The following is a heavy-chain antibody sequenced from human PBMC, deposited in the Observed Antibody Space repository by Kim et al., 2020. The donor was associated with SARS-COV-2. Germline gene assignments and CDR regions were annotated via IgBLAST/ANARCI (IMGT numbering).Heavy chain of an antibody. D-gene: IGHD3-10*01. J-gene: IGHJ5*02. CDR2: INTNTGNP. CDR1: GYTFTIYP. CDR3: ARGYGSGRPIFGL. Sequence: ASVKVSCKASGYTFTIYPMNWVRQAPGQGLEWMGWINTNTGNPTYAQGFTGRFVFSLDTSVSTAYLQISSLKADDTAVYFCARGYGSGRPIFGLWGQGTLVTVSS. V-gene: IGHV7-4-1*02.